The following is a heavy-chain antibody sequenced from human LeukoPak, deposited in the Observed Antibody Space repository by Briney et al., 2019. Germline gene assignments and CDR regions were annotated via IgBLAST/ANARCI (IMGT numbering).Heavy chain of an antibody. V-gene: IGHV1-18*01. J-gene: IGHJ4*02. CDR1: GYTFTSYG. CDR2: ISAYNGNT. Sequence: ASVKVSCKASGYTFTSYGISWVRQAPGQGLEWMGWISAYNGNTNYAQKLQGRVTMTTDTSTSTAHMELRSLRSDDTAVYYCARDPTGTTPDYWGQGTLVTVS. CDR3: ARDPTGTTPDY. D-gene: IGHD1-7*01.